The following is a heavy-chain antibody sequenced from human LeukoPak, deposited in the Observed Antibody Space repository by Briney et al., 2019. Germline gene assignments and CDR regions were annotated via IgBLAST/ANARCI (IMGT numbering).Heavy chain of an antibody. D-gene: IGHD1-1*01. CDR1: GGSISSYY. J-gene: IGHJ4*02. Sequence: TSETLSLTCTVSGGSISSYYWSWIRQPPGKGLEWIGYIYYSGSTNYNPSLKSRVTISVDTSKNQFSLKLSSVTAADTAVYYCARGGDWNARPFDYWGQGTLVTVSS. V-gene: IGHV4-59*01. CDR3: ARGGDWNARPFDY. CDR2: IYYSGST.